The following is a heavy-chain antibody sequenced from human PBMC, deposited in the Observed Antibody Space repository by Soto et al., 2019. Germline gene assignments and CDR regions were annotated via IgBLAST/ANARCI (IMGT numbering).Heavy chain of an antibody. CDR1: GFTFCSYG. V-gene: IGHV3-30*18. Sequence: GGSLRLSCAASGFTFCSYGMHWVRQAPGKGLEWVAVISYDGSNKYYADSVKGRFTISRDNSKNTLYLQMNSLRAEDTAVYYCAKDLDDIVVVPAASGWGQGTLVTVSS. J-gene: IGHJ4*02. CDR3: AKDLDDIVVVPAASG. D-gene: IGHD2-2*01. CDR2: ISYDGSNK.